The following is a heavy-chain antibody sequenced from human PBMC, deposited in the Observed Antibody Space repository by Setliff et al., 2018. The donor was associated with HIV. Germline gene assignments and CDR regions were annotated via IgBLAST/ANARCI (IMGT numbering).Heavy chain of an antibody. J-gene: IGHJ4*02. CDR2: INPRFAST. V-gene: IGHV1-46*01. Sequence: GASVKVSCKTSGYTFTDYFIHWVRQAPGQGLEWMGWINPRFASTTYSQMFHDRVTITADESSDSVYMELNSLKSEDTAVYYCAQGARPGGLGDLFPRYYFDSWGPGTLVTVSS. D-gene: IGHD3-10*01. CDR1: GYTFTDYF. CDR3: AQGARPGGLGDLFPRYYFDS.